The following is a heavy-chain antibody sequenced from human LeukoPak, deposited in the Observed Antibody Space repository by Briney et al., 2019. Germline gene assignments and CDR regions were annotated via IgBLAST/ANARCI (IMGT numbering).Heavy chain of an antibody. CDR2: IYYSGGT. V-gene: IGHV4-59*08. CDR1: GGSISGYY. Sequence: SETLSLTCTVSGGSISGYYWSWIRQPPGKGLEWIGYIYYSGGTNYNPSLKSRVTISVDTSKNQFSLRLSSVTAADTAVYYCARYGTWVDPWGQGALVTVSS. CDR3: ARYGTWVDP. D-gene: IGHD3-16*01. J-gene: IGHJ5*02.